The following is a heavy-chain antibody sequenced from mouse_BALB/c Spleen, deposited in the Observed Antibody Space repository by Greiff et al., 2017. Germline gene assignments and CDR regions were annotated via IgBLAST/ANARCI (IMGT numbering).Heavy chain of an antibody. CDR3: ARSATATHAMDY. CDR1: GYTFTDYN. Sequence: EVQLQQSGPELVKPGASVKISCKASGYTFTDYNMHWVKQSHGKSLEWIGYIYPYNGGTGYNQKFKSKATLTVDNSSSTAYMELRSLTSEDSAVYYCARSATATHAMDYWGQGTSVTVSS. V-gene: IGHV1S29*02. CDR2: IYPYNGGT. J-gene: IGHJ4*01. D-gene: IGHD1-2*01.